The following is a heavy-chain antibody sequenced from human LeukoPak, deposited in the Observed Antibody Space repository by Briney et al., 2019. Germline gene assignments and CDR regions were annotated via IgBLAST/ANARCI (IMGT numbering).Heavy chain of an antibody. V-gene: IGHV1-18*01. Sequence: ASVTVSFKASGYTFTHHGITWVRQAPGQGLEWMGWISGYNGDTHYAQNFQGRVTLTTDTSTSTAYMELRSLRSDDTAVYYCARDPTNTSGRYAYFDYWGQGTLVTVSS. CDR2: ISGYNGDT. CDR3: ARDPTNTSGRYAYFDY. J-gene: IGHJ4*02. D-gene: IGHD6-19*01. CDR1: GYTFTHHG.